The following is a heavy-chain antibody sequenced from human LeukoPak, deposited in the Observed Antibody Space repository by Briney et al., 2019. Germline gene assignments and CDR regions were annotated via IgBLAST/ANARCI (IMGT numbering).Heavy chain of an antibody. D-gene: IGHD4-23*01. J-gene: IGHJ4*02. V-gene: IGHV3-23*01. Sequence: GGSLRLSCAASGFTFSTYTMNWVRQAPGKGLEWVSAISGSGGSTYYADSVKGRFTISRDNSKNTLYLQMNSLRAEDTAVYYCAKPHGGNSKSDDYWGQGTLVTVSS. CDR3: AKPHGGNSKSDDY. CDR2: ISGSGGST. CDR1: GFTFSTYT.